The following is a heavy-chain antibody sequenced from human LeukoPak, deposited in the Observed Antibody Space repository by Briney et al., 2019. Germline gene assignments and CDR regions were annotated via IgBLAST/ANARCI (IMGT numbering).Heavy chain of an antibody. V-gene: IGHV1-46*01. Sequence: GASVKVSCKASGYTFTSYYMHWVRQAPGQGLEWMGIINPSGGSTSYAQKFKGRVTMTRDTSTSTVYMDLSSLRSEDTAVYYCARTIVGDDAFDIWGQGTMVTVSS. CDR3: ARTIVGDDAFDI. CDR2: INPSGGST. J-gene: IGHJ3*02. D-gene: IGHD1-26*01. CDR1: GYTFTSYY.